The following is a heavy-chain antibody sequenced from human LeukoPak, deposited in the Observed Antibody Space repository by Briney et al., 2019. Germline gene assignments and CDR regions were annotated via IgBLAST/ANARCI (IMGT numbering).Heavy chain of an antibody. J-gene: IGHJ5*02. D-gene: IGHD5-18*01. CDR2: MNPNSGNT. Sequence: ASVKVSCKASGYTFTSYDINWVRQATGQGREWMGWMNPNSGNTGYAQKFQGRVTMTRNTSISTAYIELSSLRSEDTAVYYCARGAWIQLWFERGLGFDPWGQGSLVIVSS. CDR1: GYTFTSYD. CDR3: ARGAWIQLWFERGLGFDP. V-gene: IGHV1-8*01.